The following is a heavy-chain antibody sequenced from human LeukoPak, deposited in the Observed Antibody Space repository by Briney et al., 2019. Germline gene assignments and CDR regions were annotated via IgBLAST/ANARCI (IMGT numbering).Heavy chain of an antibody. V-gene: IGHV4-34*01. CDR1: GGSFSGYY. CDR3: ASYYGSGGSYDY. CDR2: INHSGST. D-gene: IGHD3-10*01. Sequence: SETLSLTCAVYGGSFSGYYWSWIRQPPGKGLEWIGEINHSGSTNYNPSLKSRVTISVDTSKNQFSLKLSSVTAADTAVYYCASYYGSGGSYDYWGQGTLVTVSS. J-gene: IGHJ4*02.